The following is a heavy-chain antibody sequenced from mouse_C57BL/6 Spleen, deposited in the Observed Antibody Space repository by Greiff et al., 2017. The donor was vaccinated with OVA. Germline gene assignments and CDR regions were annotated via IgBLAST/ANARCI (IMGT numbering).Heavy chain of an antibody. D-gene: IGHD1-1*01. CDR2: IYPGNSDT. CDR3: TRTSFITTVVDWYFDV. V-gene: IGHV1-5*01. J-gene: IGHJ1*03. CDR1: GYTFTSYW. Sequence: VQLQQSGTVLARPGASVKMSCKTSGYTFTSYWMHWVKQRPGQGLEWIGAIYPGNSDTSYNQKFKGKSKLTAVTSASTAYMELSSLTNEDSAVYYCTRTSFITTVVDWYFDVWGTGTTVTVSS.